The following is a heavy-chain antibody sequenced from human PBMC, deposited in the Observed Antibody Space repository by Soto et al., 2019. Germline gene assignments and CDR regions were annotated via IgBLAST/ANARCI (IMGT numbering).Heavy chain of an antibody. D-gene: IGHD2-21*02. CDR3: ARGGGRGGDSDAFDI. J-gene: IGHJ3*02. Sequence: QVHLQQWGAGLLKPSETLSLTCVVYGGSFSGYYWTWIRQGPGQGLGWIGEINHSASTNYNPSLKSRVTISEDTSKNQFSLKLNSVTAADTAVYFCARGGGRGGDSDAFDIWGQGTMVTVSS. CDR2: INHSAST. V-gene: IGHV4-34*01. CDR1: GGSFSGYY.